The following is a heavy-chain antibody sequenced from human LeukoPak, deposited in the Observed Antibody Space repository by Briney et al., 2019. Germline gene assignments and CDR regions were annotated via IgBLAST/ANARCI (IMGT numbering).Heavy chain of an antibody. J-gene: IGHJ4*02. V-gene: IGHV1-2*02. D-gene: IGHD2-21*01. CDR2: INPDTGVT. CDR3: SREASGDSTICPQDY. CDR1: GYTFTGHF. Sequence: AASVRVSCKASGYTFTGHFIFWVRQSPGQRLELMAWINPDTGVTNYAQKFQGRVTVASDTSISTAYLDISRLTSDDTALYYCSREASGDSTICPQDYWGQGTLVTVSS.